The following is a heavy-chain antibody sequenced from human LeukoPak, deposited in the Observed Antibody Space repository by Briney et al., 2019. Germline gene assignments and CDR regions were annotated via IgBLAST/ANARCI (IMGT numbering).Heavy chain of an antibody. J-gene: IGHJ6*04. CDR1: GYCFTSYW. V-gene: IGHV5-10-1*01. CDR3: ARHAKFGELLSLDV. D-gene: IGHD3-10*02. Sequence: GESLRISCKGSGYCFTSYWISWVRQMPGEGLEWMGRIDPSDSYTNYSPSFQGHVTTSADKSISTAYLQWSSLTASDTAMYYCARHAKFGELLSLDVWGKGTTVTVSS. CDR2: IDPSDSYT.